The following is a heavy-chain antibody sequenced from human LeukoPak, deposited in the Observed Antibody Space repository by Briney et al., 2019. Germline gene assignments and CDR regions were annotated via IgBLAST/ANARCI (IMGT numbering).Heavy chain of an antibody. CDR3: AKGDYDILTGYYKRAGDNWFDP. CDR2: ISGSGGST. Sequence: QAGGSLRLSCAASGFTFSSYAMSWVRQAPGEGLEWVSAISGSGGSTYYADSVEGRFTISRDNSKNTLYLQMNSLRAEDTAVYYCAKGDYDILTGYYKRAGDNWFDPWGQGTLVTVSS. J-gene: IGHJ5*02. V-gene: IGHV3-23*01. CDR1: GFTFSSYA. D-gene: IGHD3-9*01.